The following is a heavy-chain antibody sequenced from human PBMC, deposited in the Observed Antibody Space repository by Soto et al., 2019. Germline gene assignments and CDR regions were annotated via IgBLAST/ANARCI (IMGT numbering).Heavy chain of an antibody. D-gene: IGHD2-15*01. CDR3: ARGLRSLFDY. Sequence: QVQLVESGGGVVQPGGSLRLSCAASGFTFSNYGMHWVRQAPGKGLEWVAVIWYDGNNKYYADSVKGRFTISRDKSNNTPYVQMNSLSAEDTAVYYFARGLRSLFDYWGQGTLVTVSS. CDR2: IWYDGNNK. J-gene: IGHJ4*02. CDR1: GFTFSNYG. V-gene: IGHV3-33*01.